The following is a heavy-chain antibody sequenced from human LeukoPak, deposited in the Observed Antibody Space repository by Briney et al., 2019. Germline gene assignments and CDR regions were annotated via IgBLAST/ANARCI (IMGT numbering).Heavy chain of an antibody. V-gene: IGHV3-23*01. J-gene: IGHJ3*02. CDR1: GFTFRSYA. CDR3: AKGDGYKSLDAFDI. Sequence: GGSLRLSCAASGFTFRSYAMNWVRRAPGKGLEWVSSISGSGGITHYADSVKGRFTISRDNSKNTLYLQMNSLRAEDTAVYYCAKGDGYKSLDAFDIWGQGTTVTFSS. D-gene: IGHD5-24*01. CDR2: ISGSGGIT.